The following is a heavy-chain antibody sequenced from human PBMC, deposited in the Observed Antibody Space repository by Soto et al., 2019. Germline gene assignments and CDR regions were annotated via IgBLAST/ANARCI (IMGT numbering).Heavy chain of an antibody. V-gene: IGHV3-23*01. CDR3: GSYKMRYYV. J-gene: IGHJ6*02. CDR2: ISGSGGNT. Sequence: VGSLRLSCAASGFTFSSYAMGWVRQAPGKGLEWVSGISGSGGNTYYADSVRGRFTISRDNSKNTLYLQMNSLRAEDKALYYWGSYKMRYYVWAQGTPVTVSS. CDR1: GFTFSSYA. D-gene: IGHD2-21*01.